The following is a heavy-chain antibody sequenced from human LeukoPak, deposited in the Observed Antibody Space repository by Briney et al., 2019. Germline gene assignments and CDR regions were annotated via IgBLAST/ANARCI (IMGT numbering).Heavy chain of an antibody. J-gene: IGHJ6*03. V-gene: IGHV5-51*01. D-gene: IGHD4/OR15-4a*01. CDR2: IYPGDSDT. Sequence: GESLKISCKGSEYDFTNYWIGWVRQMPGKGLEWMGIIYPGDSDTRYSPSFQGQVTISADRSISTAYLQWSSLKASDTAMYYCARGFYGGYYYYYYMDVWGKGTTVTVSS. CDR3: ARGFYGGYYYYYYMDV. CDR1: EYDFTNYW.